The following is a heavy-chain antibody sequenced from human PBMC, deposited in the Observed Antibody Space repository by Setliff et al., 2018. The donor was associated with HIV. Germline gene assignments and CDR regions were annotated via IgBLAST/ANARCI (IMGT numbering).Heavy chain of an antibody. Sequence: SETLSLTCDVSGFSISSRYYWGWIRQSPGKGLEWVGSIYHSGTTYYNPSLQSRVTISVDTSKNQFSLNLSSVTAADTAVYYCARNPCSGGSCPDAFDIWGQGTMVTVSS. D-gene: IGHD2-15*01. CDR3: ARNPCSGGSCPDAFDI. V-gene: IGHV4-38-2*01. J-gene: IGHJ3*02. CDR2: IYHSGTT. CDR1: GFSISSRYY.